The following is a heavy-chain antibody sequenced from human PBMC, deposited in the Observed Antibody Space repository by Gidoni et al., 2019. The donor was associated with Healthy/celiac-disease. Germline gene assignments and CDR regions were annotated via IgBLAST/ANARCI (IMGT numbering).Heavy chain of an antibody. J-gene: IGHJ6*02. CDR1: GGTFSSYA. Sequence: QVQLVQSGAEVKKPGSSVQVFCKASGGTFSSYAISWVRQAPGQGLEWMGGIIPIFGTANYAQKFQGRVTITADESTSTAYMELSSLRSEDTAVYYCARDRCSSTSCYLGYYYYYGMDVWGQGTTVTVSS. D-gene: IGHD2-2*01. CDR2: IIPIFGTA. CDR3: ARDRCSSTSCYLGYYYYYGMDV. V-gene: IGHV1-69*01.